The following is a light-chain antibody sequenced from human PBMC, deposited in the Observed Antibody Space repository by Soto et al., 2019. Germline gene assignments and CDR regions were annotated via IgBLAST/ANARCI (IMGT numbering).Light chain of an antibody. J-gene: IGLJ1*01. CDR3: EAWDDILSGQV. CDR2: RNK. V-gene: IGLV1-47*01. CDR1: SSNIGSNY. Sequence: QSVLTQPPSASGTPGQRVTISCSGSSSNIGSNYVYWYQQLPGTAPKPLVYRNKQRPSGVPDRFSGSKSGTSASLAISGLRSEDEADYYCEAWDDILSGQVFGNGTKVTVL.